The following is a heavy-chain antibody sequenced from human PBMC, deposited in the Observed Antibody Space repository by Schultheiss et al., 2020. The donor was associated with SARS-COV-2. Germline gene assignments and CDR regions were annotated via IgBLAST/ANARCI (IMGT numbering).Heavy chain of an antibody. CDR2: IYYSGST. CDR1: GGSISSSSYY. J-gene: IGHJ3*02. CDR3: ARPEGPRADAFDI. Sequence: GSLRLSCTVSGGSISSSSYYWGWIRQPPGKGLEWIGSIYYSGSTYYNPSLKSRVTISVDTSKNQFSLKLSSVTAADTAVYYCARPEGPRADAFDIWGQGTMVTVSS. V-gene: IGHV4-39*01.